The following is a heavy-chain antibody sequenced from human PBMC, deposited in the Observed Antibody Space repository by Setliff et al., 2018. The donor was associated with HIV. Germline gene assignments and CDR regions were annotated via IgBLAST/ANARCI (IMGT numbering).Heavy chain of an antibody. J-gene: IGHJ3*02. CDR1: GGSISSSSYY. V-gene: IGHV4-61*02. CDR2: IYTSGSS. CDR3: ARWDWNSPFDAFDI. D-gene: IGHD1-7*01. Sequence: PSETLSLTCTVSGGSISSSSYYWSWIRQPAGKGLEWIGRIYTSGSSNSNPSLKSRVTISVDTSKNQFSLKLSSVTAADPAVYYCARWDWNSPFDAFDIWGQGTMVTVSS.